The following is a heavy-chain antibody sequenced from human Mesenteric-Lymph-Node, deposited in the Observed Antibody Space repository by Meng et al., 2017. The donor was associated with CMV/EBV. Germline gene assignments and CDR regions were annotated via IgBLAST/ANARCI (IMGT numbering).Heavy chain of an antibody. CDR2: ISSSSSYI. V-gene: IGHV3-21*04. CDR3: AKGDYYYYGMDV. CDR1: GFTFSNSD. Sequence: GGSLRLSCAASGFTFSNSDMNWVRQAPGKGLEWVSSISSSSSYIYYADSVKGRFTVSRDNSKNTLYLQMNSLRAEDTAVHYCAKGDYYYYGMDVWGLGTTVTVSS. J-gene: IGHJ6*02.